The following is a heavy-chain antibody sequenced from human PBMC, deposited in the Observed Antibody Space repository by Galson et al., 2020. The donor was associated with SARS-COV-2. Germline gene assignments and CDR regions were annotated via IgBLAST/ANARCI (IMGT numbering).Heavy chain of an antibody. D-gene: IGHD6-19*01. CDR3: ARQGDSGWYSDY. Sequence: GESLKIPCKASGYTFTTYWIAWMRQMPGKGLEWVGNIYPSDSDTRYSPSFQGQVTIAVDKSINTAYLQWSSLKASDTAIYYCARQGDSGWYSDYWGQGTLVTVSS. V-gene: IGHV5-51*01. CDR2: IYPSDSDT. CDR1: GYTFTTYW. J-gene: IGHJ4*02.